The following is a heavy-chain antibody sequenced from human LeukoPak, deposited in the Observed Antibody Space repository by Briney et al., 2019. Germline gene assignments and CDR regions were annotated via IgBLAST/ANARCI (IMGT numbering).Heavy chain of an antibody. J-gene: IGHJ5*02. V-gene: IGHV1-18*01. CDR2: ISAYHGNT. CDR1: GYTFTSYG. CDR3: ARELYYYDSSGYSNWFDP. D-gene: IGHD3-22*01. Sequence: ASVKVSCKASGYTFTSYGISWVRQAPGQGLEWMGWISAYHGNTNYAQKLQGRVTMTTDTSTSTAYMELRSLRSDDTAVYYCARELYYYDSSGYSNWFDPWGQGTLVTVSS.